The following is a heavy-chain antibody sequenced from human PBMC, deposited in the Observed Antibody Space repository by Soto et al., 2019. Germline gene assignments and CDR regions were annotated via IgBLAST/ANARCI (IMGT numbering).Heavy chain of an antibody. J-gene: IGHJ4*02. V-gene: IGHV3-33*01. D-gene: IGHD3-10*01. CDR2: IWYDGSNK. Sequence: GGSLRLSCAASGFTFSSYGMHWVRQAPGKGLEWVAVIWYDGSNKYYADSVKGRFTISRDNSKNTLYLQMNSLRAEDTAVYYCARDGAMVRGVMGYFDYWGQGTLVTVSS. CDR3: ARDGAMVRGVMGYFDY. CDR1: GFTFSSYG.